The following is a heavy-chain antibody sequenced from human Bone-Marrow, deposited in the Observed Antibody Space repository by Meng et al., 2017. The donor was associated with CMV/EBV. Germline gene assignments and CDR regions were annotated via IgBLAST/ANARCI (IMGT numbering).Heavy chain of an antibody. CDR1: GGSFSGYY. V-gene: IGHV4-34*01. CDR2: INHSGST. D-gene: IGHD6-25*01. Sequence: SETLSLTCAVYGGSFSGYYWSWIRQPPGKGLEWIGEINHSGSTNYNPSLKSRVTIPVDTSKNQFSLKPSSVTAADTAVYYCAYSIGAYWGQGTRATGSS. CDR3: AYSIGAY. J-gene: IGHJ4*02.